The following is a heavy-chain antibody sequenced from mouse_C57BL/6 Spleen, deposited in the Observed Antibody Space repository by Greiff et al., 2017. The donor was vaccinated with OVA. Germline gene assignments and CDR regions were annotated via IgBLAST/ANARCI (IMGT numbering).Heavy chain of an antibody. CDR3: TVITTVVATRDY. V-gene: IGHV14-4*01. Sequence: EVKLMESGAELVRPGASVKLSCTASGFNIKDDYMHWVKQRPEQGLEWIGWIDPENGDTEYASKFQGKATITADTSSNTAYLQLSSLTSEDTAVYYCTVITTVVATRDYWGQGTTLTVSS. J-gene: IGHJ2*01. D-gene: IGHD1-1*01. CDR1: GFNIKDDY. CDR2: IDPENGDT.